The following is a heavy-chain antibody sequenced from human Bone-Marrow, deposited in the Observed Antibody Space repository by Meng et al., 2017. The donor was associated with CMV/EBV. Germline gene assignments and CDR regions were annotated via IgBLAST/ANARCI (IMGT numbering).Heavy chain of an antibody. J-gene: IGHJ5*02. CDR2: ISAYNGNT. V-gene: IGHV1-18*01. CDR3: ASLRITIFGVVRFDP. CDR1: GYTFTSYG. D-gene: IGHD3-3*01. Sequence: ASVKVSCKASGYTFTSYGISWVLQAPGQGLEWMGWISAYNGNTNYAQKLQGRVTMTTDTSTSTAYMELRSLRSDDTAVHYCASLRITIFGVVRFDPWGQGTLVTVSS.